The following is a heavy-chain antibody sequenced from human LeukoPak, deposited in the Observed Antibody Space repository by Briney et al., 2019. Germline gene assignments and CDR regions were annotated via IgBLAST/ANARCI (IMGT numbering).Heavy chain of an antibody. D-gene: IGHD2-8*01. CDR1: GFTFSSYA. J-gene: IGHJ3*02. CDR2: ISNSGAGT. V-gene: IGHV3-23*01. CDR3: AKEKQEYCTNGVCYARNDAIDI. Sequence: RGSLRLSCAASGFTFSSYAMSCVRQAPGKGLECVSAISNSGAGTHYAHSVKGRFTISRDTSKNTLYLHMYSLRAEDTAVYFSAKEKQEYCTNGVCYARNDAIDIWGQGTMVTVSS.